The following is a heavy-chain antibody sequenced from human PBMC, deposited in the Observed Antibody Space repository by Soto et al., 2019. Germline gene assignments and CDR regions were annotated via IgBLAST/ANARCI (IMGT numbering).Heavy chain of an antibody. J-gene: IGHJ4*02. CDR2: IYYSGST. Sequence: QLQLQESGPGLVKPSETLSLTCTVSGVSISSSTYYWGWIRQPPGKGLEWIGNIYYSGSTYYNPSLKSRVTISVDTSKNQFSLKLSSVTAADTAVFYCARDYGDYYFDNWGRGTLVTVSS. D-gene: IGHD4-17*01. V-gene: IGHV4-39*02. CDR3: ARDYGDYYFDN. CDR1: GVSISSSTYY.